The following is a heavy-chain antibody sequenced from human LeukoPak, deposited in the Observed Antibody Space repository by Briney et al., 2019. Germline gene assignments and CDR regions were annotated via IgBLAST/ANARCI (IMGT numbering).Heavy chain of an antibody. CDR1: GGSISSYY. Sequence: SETLSLTCTVSGGSISSYYWSWIRQPPGKGLEWIGYIYYSESTNYNPSLKSRVTISVDTSKNQFSLKLSSVTAADTAVYYCAGGATDFWSGYHNYGMDVWGQGTTVTVSS. J-gene: IGHJ6*02. D-gene: IGHD3-3*01. V-gene: IGHV4-59*08. CDR3: AGGATDFWSGYHNYGMDV. CDR2: IYYSEST.